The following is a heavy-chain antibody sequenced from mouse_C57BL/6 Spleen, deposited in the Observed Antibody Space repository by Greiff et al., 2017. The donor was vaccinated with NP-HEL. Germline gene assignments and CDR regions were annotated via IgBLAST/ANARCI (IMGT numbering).Heavy chain of an antibody. CDR3: VSESDAGYFDY. V-gene: IGHV10-1*01. Sequence: EVQLVESGGGLVQPKGSLKLSCAASGFSFNTYAMNWVRQAPGKGLEWVASIRSKSNNYATYYADSVKDRFTISRDDSESMLYLQTNNLKTEYTAMYYCVSESDAGYFDYWGQGTTLTVSS. CDR2: IRSKSNNYAT. J-gene: IGHJ2*01. CDR1: GFSFNTYA.